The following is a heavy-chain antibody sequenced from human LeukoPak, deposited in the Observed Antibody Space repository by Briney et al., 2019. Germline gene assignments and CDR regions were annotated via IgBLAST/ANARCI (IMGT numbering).Heavy chain of an antibody. CDR1: GYTFTNYG. Sequence: GASVKVSCKASGYTFTNYGISWVRQAPGQGLEWMGWISAYNGNTHYAQNLQGRVTMTPDTSTSTAYMEPRSLRSDDTAVYYCARDGPDYGDYVNFDYWGQGTLVTVSS. V-gene: IGHV1-18*01. CDR2: ISAYNGNT. J-gene: IGHJ4*02. CDR3: ARDGPDYGDYVNFDY. D-gene: IGHD4-17*01.